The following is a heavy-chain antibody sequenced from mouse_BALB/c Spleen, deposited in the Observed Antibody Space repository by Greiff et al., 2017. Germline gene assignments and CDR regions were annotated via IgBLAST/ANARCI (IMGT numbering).Heavy chain of an antibody. Sequence: VQLKESGGGLVQPGGSLKLSCAASGFTFSSYGMSWVRQTPDKRLELVATINSNGGSTYYPDSVKGRFTISRDNAKNTLYLQMSSLKSEDTAMYYCARYERYDGSWFAYWGQGTLVTVSA. CDR3: ARYERYDGSWFAY. CDR2: INSNGGST. CDR1: GFTFSSYG. V-gene: IGHV5-6-3*01. J-gene: IGHJ3*01. D-gene: IGHD2-14*01.